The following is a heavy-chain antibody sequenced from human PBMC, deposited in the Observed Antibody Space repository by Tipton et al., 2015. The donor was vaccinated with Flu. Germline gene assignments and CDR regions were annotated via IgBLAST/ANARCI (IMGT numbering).Heavy chain of an antibody. J-gene: IGHJ4*02. V-gene: IGHV3-7*01. Sequence: LSLTCTVSGGSISSSYWMHWVRQAPGKGLEWVANIKQDGNEKYYVDSVKGRFTISRDNAKNSLYLQMNSLRAEDTAVYYCARAVGSSSSYWGQGTLVTVSS. D-gene: IGHD6-6*01. CDR1: GGSISSSYW. CDR3: ARAVGSSSSY. CDR2: IKQDGNEK.